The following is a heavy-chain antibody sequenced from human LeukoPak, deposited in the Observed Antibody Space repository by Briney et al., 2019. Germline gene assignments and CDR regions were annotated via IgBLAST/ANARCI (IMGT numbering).Heavy chain of an antibody. CDR3: ARDVAAPGGVYFDY. Sequence: PGGSLRLSCAASGFTVSSNSMSWVRQAPGKGLVWVSVIYTGGTTYYADSVKGRFTISRDNSKNTLYHQMNSLRAEDTAVYYCARDVAAPGGVYFDYWGQGTLVTVSS. V-gene: IGHV3-66*01. CDR2: IYTGGTT. CDR1: GFTVSSNS. J-gene: IGHJ4*02. D-gene: IGHD3-16*01.